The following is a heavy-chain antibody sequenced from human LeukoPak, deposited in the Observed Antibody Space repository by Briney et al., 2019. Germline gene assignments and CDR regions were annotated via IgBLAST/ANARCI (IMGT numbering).Heavy chain of an antibody. Sequence: PSQTLSLTCTDSGGSISSGDYYWSWIRQPPGKGLEWIGYIYYSGSTYYNPSLKSRVAISVDTSKNQFSLKLSSVTAADTAVYYCARDMGYCSGGSCYSGNWFDPWGQGTLVTVSS. CDR1: GGSISSGDYY. D-gene: IGHD2-15*01. J-gene: IGHJ5*02. CDR2: IYYSGST. CDR3: ARDMGYCSGGSCYSGNWFDP. V-gene: IGHV4-30-4*01.